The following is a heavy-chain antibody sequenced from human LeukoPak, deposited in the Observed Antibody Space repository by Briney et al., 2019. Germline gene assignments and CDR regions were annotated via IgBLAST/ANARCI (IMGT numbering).Heavy chain of an antibody. D-gene: IGHD1-14*01. CDR3: ASWAGGNEPVASFDY. V-gene: IGHV1-2*02. Sequence: ASVKVSCKPSGYTFTGYYMHWMRQAPGQGLEWMGWINLNSGGTNYAQKFQGRVTMTRDTSISTAYMELSRLRYDDTAVYYCASWAGGNEPVASFDYWGQGTLVTVSS. CDR1: GYTFTGYY. CDR2: INLNSGGT. J-gene: IGHJ4*02.